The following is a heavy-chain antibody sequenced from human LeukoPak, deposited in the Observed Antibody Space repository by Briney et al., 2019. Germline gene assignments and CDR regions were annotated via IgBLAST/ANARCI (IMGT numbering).Heavy chain of an antibody. J-gene: IGHJ4*02. CDR3: ARAPDDSAVAGTDY. CDR1: GGSFSGYY. Sequence: PSETLSLTCAVYGGSFSGYYWSWIRQPPGKGLEWIGEINHSGSTNYNPSLKSRVTISVDTSKNQFSLKLSSVTAADTAVYYCARAPDDSAVAGTDYWGQGTLVTVSS. D-gene: IGHD6-19*01. CDR2: INHSGST. V-gene: IGHV4-34*01.